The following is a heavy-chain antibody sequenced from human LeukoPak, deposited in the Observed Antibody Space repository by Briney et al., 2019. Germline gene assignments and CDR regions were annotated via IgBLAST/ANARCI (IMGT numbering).Heavy chain of an antibody. Sequence: PGGSLRLSCAASGFTVSSYGMHWVRQAPGKGLEWVAVISYDGSNKYYTDSVKGRFTISRDNSKNTLYLQMNSLRAEDTAVYYCAKAEYSYGWCSSCREGWFDPWGQGTLVTVSS. CDR3: AKAEYSYGWCSSCREGWFDP. J-gene: IGHJ5*02. CDR1: GFTVSSYG. CDR2: ISYDGSNK. V-gene: IGHV3-30*18. D-gene: IGHD5-18*01.